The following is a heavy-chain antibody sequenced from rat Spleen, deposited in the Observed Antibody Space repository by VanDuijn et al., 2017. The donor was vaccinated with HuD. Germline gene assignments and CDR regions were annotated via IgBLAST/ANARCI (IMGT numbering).Heavy chain of an antibody. CDR2: ISYGDSSGHSGT. CDR3: ARRHYGYTDYFDC. D-gene: IGHD1-9*01. J-gene: IGHJ2*01. CDR1: GFTFSDYG. V-gene: IGHV5-29*01. Sequence: EVQLVESGGGLVQPGRSLKLSCAASGFTFSDYGVAWVRQAPTTGLEWVTTISYGDSSGHSGTYYRDSVKGRFTMSRDNGKSTLRLQMDSLRSEDAGTYCCARRHYGYTDYFDCWGQGVMVTVSS.